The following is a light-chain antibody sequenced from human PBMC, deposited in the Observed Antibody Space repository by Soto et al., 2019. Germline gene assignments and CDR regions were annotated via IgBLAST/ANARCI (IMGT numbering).Light chain of an antibody. CDR2: GAS. CDR1: QSVSSN. J-gene: IGKJ4*01. V-gene: IGKV3D-15*01. Sequence: EIVMTQSPATLSVSPGERATLSCRASQSVSSNLAWYQQKPGQAPRLLIYGASTRATGIPDRFSGSGSGTDSTLTISGLEPEDFALYYCQQYGVTPPNSFGGGTKVEV. CDR3: QQYGVTPPNS.